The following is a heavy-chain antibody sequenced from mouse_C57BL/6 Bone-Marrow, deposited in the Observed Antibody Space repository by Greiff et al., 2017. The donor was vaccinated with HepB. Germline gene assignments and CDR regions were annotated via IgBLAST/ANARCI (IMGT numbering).Heavy chain of an antibody. V-gene: IGHV1-82*01. D-gene: IGHD1-1*01. Sequence: VTLMESGPELVKPGASVKISCKASGYAFSSSWLNWVKQRPGKGLEWIGRIYPGDGDTNYKGKFKGKATLTADKSSSTAYMQLSSLTSEHSSFYFCARHGSSYPYYFDYWGQGTTLTVSS. CDR2: IYPGDGDT. CDR1: GYAFSSSW. J-gene: IGHJ2*01. CDR3: ARHGSSYPYYFDY.